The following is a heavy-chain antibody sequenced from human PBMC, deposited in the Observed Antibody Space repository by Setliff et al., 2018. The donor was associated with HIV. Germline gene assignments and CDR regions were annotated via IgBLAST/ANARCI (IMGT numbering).Heavy chain of an antibody. V-gene: IGHV4-4*02. D-gene: IGHD3-22*01. CDR2: IYHRGST. J-gene: IGHJ4*02. Sequence: PSETLSLTCTVSSGSISGDDWWSWVRQPPGKGLEWIGEIYHRGSTNYNPSRKSRVTISVDKSKNQFSLKLTAVTAADTAVYYCAVRRYYDSTGYYDYWGQGTLVTVSS. CDR3: AVRRYYDSTGYYDY. CDR1: SGSISGDDW.